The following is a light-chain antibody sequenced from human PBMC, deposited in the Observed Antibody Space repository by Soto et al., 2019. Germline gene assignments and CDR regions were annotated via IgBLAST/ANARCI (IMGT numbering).Light chain of an antibody. CDR3: QHFNTLGT. CDR2: DAS. J-gene: IGKJ1*01. CDR1: QSIDIW. V-gene: IGKV1-5*01. Sequence: DIQMTQSPSTLSASVGDRVTITCRASQSIDIWLAWYQQKPGKAPNLLIYDASSLESGVPSRFSGSGSGTEFTLTISSLQPDDFATYYCQHFNTLGTFGQGTKVDIK.